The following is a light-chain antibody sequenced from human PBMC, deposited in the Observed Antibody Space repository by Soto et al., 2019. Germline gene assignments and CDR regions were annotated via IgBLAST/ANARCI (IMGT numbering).Light chain of an antibody. J-gene: IGKJ1*01. Sequence: DILVTHSPSTLFRSRGYIGTITCRASQTISSWLAWYQQKPGKAPKLLIYKASTLKSGVPSRFSGSGSGTEFTLTISSLQPDDFATYYCQQGKSTSEAFGQGTKVDIK. CDR3: QQGKSTSEA. V-gene: IGKV1-5*03. CDR2: KAS. CDR1: QTISSW.